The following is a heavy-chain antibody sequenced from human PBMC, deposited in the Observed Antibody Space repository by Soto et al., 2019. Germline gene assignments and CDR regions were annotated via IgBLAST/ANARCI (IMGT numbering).Heavy chain of an antibody. Sequence: GGSLRLSCAASGFTFSSYAMSWVRQAPGKGLEWVSAISGSGGSTYYADSVKGRFTISRDNSKNTLYLQMNSLRAEDTAVYYCAKHLGAVRGPSDGYWGQGTLVTVSS. CDR3: AKHLGAVRGPSDGY. J-gene: IGHJ4*02. D-gene: IGHD3-10*01. V-gene: IGHV3-23*01. CDR1: GFTFSSYA. CDR2: ISGSGGST.